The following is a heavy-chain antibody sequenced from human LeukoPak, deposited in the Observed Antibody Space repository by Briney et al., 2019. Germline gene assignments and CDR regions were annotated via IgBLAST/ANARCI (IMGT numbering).Heavy chain of an antibody. CDR3: ARDLSAYSYGSPYFDY. J-gene: IGHJ4*02. D-gene: IGHD5-18*01. CDR2: ISAGNGNT. CDR1: GYTFTGYY. Sequence: ASVKVSCKASGYTFTGYYMHWVRQAPGQSLEWMGWISAGNGNTKYSQKFQGRVTFTSDTSASTAYMELTSLRSEDTAVYYCARDLSAYSYGSPYFDYWGQGTLVTVSS. V-gene: IGHV1-3*01.